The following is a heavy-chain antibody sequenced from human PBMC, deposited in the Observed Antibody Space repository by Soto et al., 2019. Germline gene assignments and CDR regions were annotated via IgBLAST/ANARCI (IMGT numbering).Heavy chain of an antibody. J-gene: IGHJ6*02. CDR2: IVVGSGNT. V-gene: IGHV1-58*01. CDR3: AAASNNSYCDYGMDV. CDR1: GFTFTSSA. Sequence: SVKVSCKASGFTFTSSAVQWVRQARGQRLEWIGWIVVGSGNTNYAQKFQERVTITRDMSTSTAYMELSSLRSEDTAVYYCAAASNNSYCDYGMDVWGQGTMVTVSS. D-gene: IGHD1-1*01.